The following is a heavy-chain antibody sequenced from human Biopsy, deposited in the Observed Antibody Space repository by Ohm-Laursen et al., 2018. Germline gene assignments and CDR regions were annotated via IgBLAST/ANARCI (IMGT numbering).Heavy chain of an antibody. Sequence: SLTLSLTCAVYGGSFSGYYWTWIRQPPGKGLEWIGEINHRGSASYNPSLKSRITVLVDTSKNQFSLKLRSVSAADTAVYFCARALDYYDPYYYYAMDVWGQGTSVTVSS. CDR1: GGSFSGYY. J-gene: IGHJ6*02. CDR2: INHRGSA. CDR3: ARALDYYDPYYYYAMDV. D-gene: IGHD3-16*01. V-gene: IGHV4-34*01.